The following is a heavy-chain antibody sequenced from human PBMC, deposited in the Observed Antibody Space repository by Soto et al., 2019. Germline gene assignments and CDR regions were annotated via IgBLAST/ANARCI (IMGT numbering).Heavy chain of an antibody. D-gene: IGHD2-2*01. CDR3: ARDEGIVVYHPYYYGMDV. J-gene: IGHJ6*02. CDR2: ISAYNGNT. CDR1: GYTFTSYG. Sequence: ASVKVSCKASGYTFTSYGISWVRQAPGQGLEWMGWISAYNGNTNYAQKLQGRVTMTTDTSTSTAYMELRSLRSDDTAVYYCARDEGIVVYHPYYYGMDVWGQGTTVTVSS. V-gene: IGHV1-18*04.